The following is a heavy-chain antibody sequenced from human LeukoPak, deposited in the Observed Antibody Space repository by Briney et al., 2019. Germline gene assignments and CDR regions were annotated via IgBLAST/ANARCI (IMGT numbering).Heavy chain of an antibody. CDR3: ARESRRPNAFDI. J-gene: IGHJ3*02. Sequence: PSETLSLTCTVSGGSISNYYWGWIRQPPGKGLEWIGNIFYSGSTYYSPSLRSRVTISVDTSKNQFSLKLSSVTAADTAVYYCARESRRPNAFDIWGQGTMVTVSS. V-gene: IGHV4-39*07. D-gene: IGHD6-6*01. CDR2: IFYSGST. CDR1: GGSISNYY.